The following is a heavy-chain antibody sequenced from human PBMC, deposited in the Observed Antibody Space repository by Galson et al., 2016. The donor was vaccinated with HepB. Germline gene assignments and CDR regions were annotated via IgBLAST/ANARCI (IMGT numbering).Heavy chain of an antibody. V-gene: IGHV3-30*18. CDR3: GKGWTTVTTSN. Sequence: SLRLSCAASGFTFSTSAIHWVRQAPGKGLEWVALISHDGSARHYVDSVKGRFTISRDNSKNTVYLEMNSLSTEDTGVYYCGKGWTTVTTSNWGQGTLVTVSS. D-gene: IGHD4-17*01. CDR2: ISHDGSAR. J-gene: IGHJ4*02. CDR1: GFTFSTSA.